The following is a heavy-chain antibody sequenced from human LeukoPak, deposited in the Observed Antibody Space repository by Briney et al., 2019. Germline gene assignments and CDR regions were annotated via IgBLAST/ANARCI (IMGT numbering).Heavy chain of an antibody. CDR3: ACGGGSGSYYNVGYYYYYMDV. CDR1: GYTFTGYY. Sequence: SVKVSCKASGYTFTGYYMHWVRQAPGQGLEWMGGIIPIFGTANYAQKFQGRVTITADESTSTAYMELSSLRSEDTAVYYCACGGGSGSYYNVGYYYYYMDVWGKGTTVTISS. V-gene: IGHV1-69*13. D-gene: IGHD3-10*01. J-gene: IGHJ6*03. CDR2: IIPIFGTA.